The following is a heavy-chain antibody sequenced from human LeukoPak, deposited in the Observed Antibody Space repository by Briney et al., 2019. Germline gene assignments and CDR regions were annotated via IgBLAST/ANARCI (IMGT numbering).Heavy chain of an antibody. V-gene: IGHV1-18*01. D-gene: IGHD5-24*01. CDR2: ISAHNGNT. Sequence: ASVKVSCKASGYTFTSYDITWVRQAPGQGLEWMGWISAHNGNTNYAQKLQGRVIMTTDTSTSTAYMELRSLRSDDTAVYYCARESPRDYYFDYWGQGTLVTVSS. CDR1: GYTFTSYD. CDR3: ARESPRDYYFDY. J-gene: IGHJ4*02.